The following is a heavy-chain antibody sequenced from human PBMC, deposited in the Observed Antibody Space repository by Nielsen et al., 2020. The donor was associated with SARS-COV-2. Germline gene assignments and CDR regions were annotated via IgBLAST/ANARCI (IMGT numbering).Heavy chain of an antibody. CDR2: VSHSGSI. D-gene: IGHD3-22*01. CDR3: VRHSSGTNFDY. CDR1: GGSVSSNDL. Sequence: SETLSLTCAVSGGSVSSNDLWTWVRQSPGKGLEWIGEVSHSGSINYNPSLKSRVTLSMDKSKRQFSLRLTSVSAADTAVFYCVRHSSGTNFDYWGRGTLVTVSS. V-gene: IGHV4-4*02. J-gene: IGHJ4*02.